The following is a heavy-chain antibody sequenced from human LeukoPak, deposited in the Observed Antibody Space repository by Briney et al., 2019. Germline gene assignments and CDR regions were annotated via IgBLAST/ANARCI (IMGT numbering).Heavy chain of an antibody. CDR3: ARRPYSGSPNWFDP. CDR2: INLGDSDT. CDR1: GHRFTNHW. V-gene: IGHV5-51*01. Sequence: GESLKISCEVSGHRFTNHWIGWVRQMPGKGLEWMGIINLGDSDTKYSPSFQGQVTISLDKSISTAYLQWRSLKASDTAMYYCARRPYSGSPNWFDPWGQGILVTVSS. D-gene: IGHD1-26*01. J-gene: IGHJ5*02.